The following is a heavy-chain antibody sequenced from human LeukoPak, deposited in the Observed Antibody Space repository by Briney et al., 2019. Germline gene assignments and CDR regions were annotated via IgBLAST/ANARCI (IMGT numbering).Heavy chain of an antibody. D-gene: IGHD3-10*01. CDR2: ISSSSSTI. V-gene: IGHV3-48*01. J-gene: IGHJ6*02. Sequence: GGSLRLSCAASGFTFSSYSMNWVRQAPGKGLEWVSYISSSSSTIYYADSVKGRFTISRDNAKNSLYLQMNSLRAEDTAVYYCARATMVRPEDGMDVWGQGTTVTVSS. CDR1: GFTFSSYS. CDR3: ARATMVRPEDGMDV.